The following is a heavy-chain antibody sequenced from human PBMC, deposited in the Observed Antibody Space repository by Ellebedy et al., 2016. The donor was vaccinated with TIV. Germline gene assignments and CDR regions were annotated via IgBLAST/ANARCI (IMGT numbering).Heavy chain of an antibody. CDR1: EFTFSDFY. V-gene: IGHV3-11*01. CDR3: ARRKIEVPASGTSDWYFDL. CDR2: ISNSGSSI. Sequence: GGSLRLXCAASEFTFSDFYMSWIRQAPGRGLEWVSYISNSGSSISSADSVKGRFTISRDNAKNSLYLQMNSLRAEDTAIYYCARRKIEVPASGTSDWYFDLWGRGTLVTVSS. J-gene: IGHJ2*01. D-gene: IGHD2/OR15-2a*01.